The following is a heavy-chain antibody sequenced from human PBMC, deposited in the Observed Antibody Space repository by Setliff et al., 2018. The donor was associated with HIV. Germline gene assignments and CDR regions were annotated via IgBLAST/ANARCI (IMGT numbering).Heavy chain of an antibody. V-gene: IGHV4-39*01. D-gene: IGHD3-9*01. CDR2: VYYNGAT. CDR3: ARHEGYNDFLTGYFRYKWYDP. Sequence: LSLTCTVSGGSIASSTHYWAWIRQPPGKGLEWIGSVYYNGATDHNPSLKSRVTISVDTSNRQFSLKLSSVTAADTAVYYCARHEGYNDFLTGYFRYKWYDPWGQGTLVTVSS. CDR1: GGSIASSTHY. J-gene: IGHJ5*02.